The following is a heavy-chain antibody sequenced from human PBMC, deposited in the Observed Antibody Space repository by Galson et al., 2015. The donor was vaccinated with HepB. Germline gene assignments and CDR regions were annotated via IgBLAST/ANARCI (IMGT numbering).Heavy chain of an antibody. CDR1: GDSVSSNSAA. J-gene: IGHJ3*02. CDR3: ARDRGGSYSDAFDI. Sequence: CAISGDSVSSNSAAWNWIRQSPSRGLEWLGRTYYRSKWYNDYAVPVKSRITINPDTSRNQFSLQLNSVTPEDTAVYYCARDRGGSYSDAFDIWGQGTMVTVSS. CDR2: TYYRSKWYN. V-gene: IGHV6-1*01. D-gene: IGHD1-26*01.